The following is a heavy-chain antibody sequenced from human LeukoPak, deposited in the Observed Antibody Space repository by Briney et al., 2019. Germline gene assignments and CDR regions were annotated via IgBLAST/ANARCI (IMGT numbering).Heavy chain of an antibody. CDR3: AREKNTVVVTSYYFDY. CDR2: IYDSGAT. D-gene: IGHD2-21*01. Sequence: GRSLRLSCEASGFTFSTYGMHWVRQAPGKGLEWVSVIYDSGATYYADSVKGRLTISRDISINTVYLQMNSLRGDDTAVYYCAREKNTVVVTSYYFDYWGQGTLVTVSS. J-gene: IGHJ4*02. V-gene: IGHV3-53*01. CDR1: GFTFSTYG.